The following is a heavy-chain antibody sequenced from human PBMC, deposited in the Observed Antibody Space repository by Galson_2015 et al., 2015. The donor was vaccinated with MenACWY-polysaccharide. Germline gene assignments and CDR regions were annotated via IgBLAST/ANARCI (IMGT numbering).Heavy chain of an antibody. CDR2: IFHSGTT. CDR3: ARVEKYSGSFYILY. J-gene: IGHJ4*02. D-gene: IGHD1-26*01. V-gene: IGHV4-38-2*01. CDR1: DYSISSGYF. Sequence: LSLTCAVTDYSISSGYFWGWIRQPPGEGLEWIASIFHSGTTYYNPSLKSRVTISVDTSKNQFSLKLSSVTAADTAVYYCARVEKYSGSFYILYWGQGTLVTVSS.